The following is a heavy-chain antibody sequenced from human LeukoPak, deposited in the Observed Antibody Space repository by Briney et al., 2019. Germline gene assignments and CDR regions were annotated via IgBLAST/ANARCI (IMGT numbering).Heavy chain of an antibody. CDR2: INHSGST. D-gene: IGHD5-18*01. CDR1: GGSFSGYY. J-gene: IGHJ5*02. CDR3: AREIQLWPYVPGWFDP. Sequence: SETLSLTCAVYGGSFSGYYWSWIRQPPGKGLEWIGEINHSGSTNYNPSLKSRVTISVDTSKNQFSLKLSSVTAADTAVYYCAREIQLWPYVPGWFDPWGQGTLVTVSS. V-gene: IGHV4-34*01.